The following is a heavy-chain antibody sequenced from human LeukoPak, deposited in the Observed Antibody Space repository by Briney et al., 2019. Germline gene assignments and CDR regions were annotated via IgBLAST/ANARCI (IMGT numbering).Heavy chain of an antibody. CDR2: ISSSRGYI. Sequence: GGSLRLSCAASGFTFSSYAMHWVRQAPGKGLEWVSFISSSRGYIYYADSVKGRFTISRDNAKNSLYLQMNSLRAEDTAVYYCARFIAAPYYFDYWGRGTLVTVSS. CDR3: ARFIAAPYYFDY. J-gene: IGHJ4*02. D-gene: IGHD6-13*01. V-gene: IGHV3-21*01. CDR1: GFTFSSYA.